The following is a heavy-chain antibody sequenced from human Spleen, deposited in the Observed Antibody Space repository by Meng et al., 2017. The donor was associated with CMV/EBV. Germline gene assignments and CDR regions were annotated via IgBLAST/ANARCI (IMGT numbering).Heavy chain of an antibody. V-gene: IGHV3-23*01. CDR3: AKGDFRTLFDY. D-gene: IGHD2/OR15-2a*01. CDR2: ISGSGGST. J-gene: IGHJ4*02. CDR1: GFTFSSYA. Sequence: GESLKISCAASGFTFSSYAMSWVRQAPGKGLEWVSSISGSGGSTYYGDSVKGRFTVSRDNSKNTLYLQMNSLRAEDTAVYFCAKGDFRTLFDYWGQGMLVTVSS.